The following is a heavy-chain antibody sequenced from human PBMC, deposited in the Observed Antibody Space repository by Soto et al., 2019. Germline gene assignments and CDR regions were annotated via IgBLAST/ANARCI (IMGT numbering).Heavy chain of an antibody. CDR2: IIPIFGTA. Sequence: GASVKVSCKASGGTLSTYAISWVRQAPGQGLEWMGGIIPIFGTANYAQMFQGRVTITADKSTSTAYMELSSLTSEDTAVYSCARILPIEAAGAPYWFDPWGQGTLVTVSS. CDR1: GGTLSTYA. V-gene: IGHV1-69*06. J-gene: IGHJ5*02. CDR3: ARILPIEAAGAPYWFDP. D-gene: IGHD6-13*01.